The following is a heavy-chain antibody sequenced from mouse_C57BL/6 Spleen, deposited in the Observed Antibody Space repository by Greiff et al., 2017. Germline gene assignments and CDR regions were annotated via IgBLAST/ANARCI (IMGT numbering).Heavy chain of an antibody. J-gene: IGHJ2*01. V-gene: IGHV1-47*01. D-gene: IGHD2-5*01. CDR2: FHPYNDDT. CDR3: ARGYYSNYGNFCDY. CDR1: GYTFTTYP. Sequence: QVHVKQSGAELVKPGASVKMSCKASGYTFTTYPIEWMKQNHGKSLEWIGNFHPYNDDTKYNEKFKGKATLTVEKSSSTVYLELSRLTSDDSAVYYCARGYYSNYGNFCDYWGQGTTLTVSS.